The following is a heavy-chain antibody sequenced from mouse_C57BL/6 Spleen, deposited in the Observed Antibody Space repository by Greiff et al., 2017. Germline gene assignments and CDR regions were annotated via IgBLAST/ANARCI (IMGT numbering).Heavy chain of an antibody. CDR1: GYTFTSYW. CDR3: ARSGPNGSDY. D-gene: IGHD3-1*01. V-gene: IGHV1-62-3*01. J-gene: IGHJ2*01. Sequence: QVQLQQPGAELVKPGASVKLSCKASGYTFTSYWMHWVKQRPGRGLEWIGRIDPTSGGTKYNQKFKDKATLTADTSSSTPSMQLSSLTSEDSAVYYCARSGPNGSDYWGQGTTLTVSS. CDR2: IDPTSGGT.